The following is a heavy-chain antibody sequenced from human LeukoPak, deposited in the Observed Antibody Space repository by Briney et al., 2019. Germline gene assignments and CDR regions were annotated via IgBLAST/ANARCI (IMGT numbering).Heavy chain of an antibody. D-gene: IGHD1-7*01. J-gene: IGHJ4*02. CDR1: GFTFSDYY. Sequence: PGGSLRLSCAASGFTFSDYYMSWIRQAPGKGLEWVSYISSSGSTIYYADSVKGRFTISRDNAKNSLYLQMNSLRAEDTAVYYCARVSITGTKVAFDYWGQGTLVTVSS. CDR2: ISSSGSTI. V-gene: IGHV3-11*04. CDR3: ARVSITGTKVAFDY.